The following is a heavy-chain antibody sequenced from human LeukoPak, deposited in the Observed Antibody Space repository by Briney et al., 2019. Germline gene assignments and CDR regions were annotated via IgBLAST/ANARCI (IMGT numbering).Heavy chain of an antibody. V-gene: IGHV3-7*01. D-gene: IGHD3-3*01. CDR1: GFTFSSYW. CDR3: ARDLDYDFWSGYYTPRGYFDY. J-gene: IGHJ4*02. Sequence: GGSLRLSCAASGFTFSSYWMSWVRQAPGKGLEWVANIKQDGSEKYYVDSVKGRFTISRDNAKNSLYLQMNSLRAEDTAVYYCARDLDYDFWSGYYTPRGYFDYWGQGTLVTVSP. CDR2: IKQDGSEK.